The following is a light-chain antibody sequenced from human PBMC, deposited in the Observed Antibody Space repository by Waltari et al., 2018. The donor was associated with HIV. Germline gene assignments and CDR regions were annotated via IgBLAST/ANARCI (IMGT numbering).Light chain of an antibody. CDR3: QQYYNFPVT. Sequence: DIQMTQSPSTLSASIGDRVSFTRRASQNIGNWLAWYQQKPGKAPNLLISKASNLESGVPANFSGSGSGTHFTLTISGLRPDDFASYYCQQYYNFPVTFGQGTKL. CDR1: QNIGNW. V-gene: IGKV1-5*03. CDR2: KAS. J-gene: IGKJ2*01.